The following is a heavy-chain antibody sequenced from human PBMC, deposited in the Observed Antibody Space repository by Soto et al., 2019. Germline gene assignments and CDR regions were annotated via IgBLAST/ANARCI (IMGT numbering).Heavy chain of an antibody. J-gene: IGHJ3*02. V-gene: IGHV1-3*01. Sequence: QVQLVQSGAEVKKSGASVKVSCKASGYTFTNYAMHWVRQAPGQRLEWMGWINAGNGNTKYSQQFQGRVTITRDTSASTAYMELSSLRSEDTALYYCARAAYCGSDSCSDAFDIWGQGTVVTVSS. CDR2: INAGNGNT. CDR3: ARAAYCGSDSCSDAFDI. CDR1: GYTFTNYA. D-gene: IGHD2-21*02.